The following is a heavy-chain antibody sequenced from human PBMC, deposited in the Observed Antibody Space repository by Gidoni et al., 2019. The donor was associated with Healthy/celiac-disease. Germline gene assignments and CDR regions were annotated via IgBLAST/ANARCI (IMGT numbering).Heavy chain of an antibody. CDR3: ARDKESKQLVQYLDY. Sequence: QVQLVESGGGVVQPGRSLRLPCAASGFPFSSYGMHWVRQAPGKGLGWVAVIWYDGSNKDYADSVKGRFTISRDNSKNTLYLQMNSLRAEDTAVYYCARDKESKQLVQYLDYWGQGTLVTVSS. CDR2: IWYDGSNK. V-gene: IGHV3-33*01. CDR1: GFPFSSYG. D-gene: IGHD6-13*01. J-gene: IGHJ4*02.